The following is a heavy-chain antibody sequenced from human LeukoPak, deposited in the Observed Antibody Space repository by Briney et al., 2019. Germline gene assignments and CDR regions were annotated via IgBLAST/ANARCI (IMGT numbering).Heavy chain of an antibody. V-gene: IGHV3-30-3*01. CDR1: GFTFSNYA. Sequence: GGSLRLSCAASGFTFSNYAMHWVRQAPGKGLEWVAVISYDGSNKYYADSVKGRFTISRDNSKNTLYLQMNSLRAEDTAVYYCAGLDFWSGYYDYWGQGTLVTVSS. J-gene: IGHJ4*02. D-gene: IGHD3-3*01. CDR2: ISYDGSNK. CDR3: AGLDFWSGYYDY.